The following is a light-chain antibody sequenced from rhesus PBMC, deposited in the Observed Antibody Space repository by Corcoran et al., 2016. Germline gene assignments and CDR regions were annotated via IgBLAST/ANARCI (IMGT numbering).Light chain of an antibody. Sequence: DIQMTQSPSSLSASVGDRVSITCRASENVNNYLNWYHQKPGKAPKLLIYKASTLPSGVPSRFSGSGSWTDYTFTISSLQPEHVATYFCQHGYGTPYTFGQGTKVEIK. CDR2: KAS. CDR3: QHGYGTPYT. J-gene: IGKJ2*01. CDR1: ENVNNY. V-gene: IGKV1-74*01.